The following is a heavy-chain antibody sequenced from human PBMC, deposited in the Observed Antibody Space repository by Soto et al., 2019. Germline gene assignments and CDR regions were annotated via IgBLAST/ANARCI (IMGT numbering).Heavy chain of an antibody. V-gene: IGHV3-23*01. CDR2: ISGSGAST. Sequence: EVQLLESGGGLVQPGGSLRLSCAASGFTFSSYAMSWVRQAPGKGLEWVSAISGSGASTYYADSVKGRFTISRDNSENTLSVQMNSLRAEDTALYYCAKDARSNWNTGHYNDAFDIWGQGKMVTVSS. CDR1: GFTFSSYA. J-gene: IGHJ3*02. D-gene: IGHD1-1*01. CDR3: AKDARSNWNTGHYNDAFDI.